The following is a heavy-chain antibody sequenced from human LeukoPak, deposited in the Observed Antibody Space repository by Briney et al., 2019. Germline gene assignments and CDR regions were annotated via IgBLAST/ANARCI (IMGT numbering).Heavy chain of an antibody. CDR2: MNPNSGNT. D-gene: IGHD1-26*01. CDR3: ARVGAFDAFDI. CDR1: GYTFTSYD. Sequence: ASVKVSCKASGYTFTSYDINWVRQATGQGLEWMGWMNPNSGNTGYAQKFHGRVTITRNTSISTAYMELSSLRSEDTAVYYCARVGAFDAFDIWGQGTMVTVSS. J-gene: IGHJ3*02. V-gene: IGHV1-8*03.